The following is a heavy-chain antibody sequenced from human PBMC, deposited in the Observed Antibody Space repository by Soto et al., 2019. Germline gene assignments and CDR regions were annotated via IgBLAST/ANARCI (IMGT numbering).Heavy chain of an antibody. J-gene: IGHJ6*03. CDR3: AHTGSSGPTGGYYYYCMDV. D-gene: IGHD6-6*01. CDR1: GFSLSTSGVG. CDR2: IYWDDDK. Sequence: QITLKESGPTLVKPTQTLTLTCTFSGFSLSTSGVGVGWIRQPPGKALEWLALIYWDDDKGYSPSLKSRLTIIKDTSEKQVVLTMTNMDPVGTATYYCAHTGSSGPTGGYYYYCMDVWGKGTTVTVSS. V-gene: IGHV2-5*02.